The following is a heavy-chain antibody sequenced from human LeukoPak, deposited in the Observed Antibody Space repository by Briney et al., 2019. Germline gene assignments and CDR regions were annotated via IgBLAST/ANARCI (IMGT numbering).Heavy chain of an antibody. CDR3: ASALTTVTPHFHC. CDR1: GFTFSSYW. J-gene: IGHJ4*02. CDR2: IDTDGSSA. Sequence: GGSLRLSCAASGFTFSSYWMHWVRQPPGKGLVWVSHIDTDGSSAAYADSVKGRFTISRDNAKNTVYLQMNSLRVEDTGVYYCASALTTVTPHFHCWGQGTLVTVSS. V-gene: IGHV3-74*01. D-gene: IGHD4-17*01.